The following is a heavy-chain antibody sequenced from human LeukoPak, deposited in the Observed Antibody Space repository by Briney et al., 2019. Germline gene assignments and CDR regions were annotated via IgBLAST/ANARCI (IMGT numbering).Heavy chain of an antibody. V-gene: IGHV3-11*01. CDR1: GFTSSDYY. CDR2: ISSSGNTI. J-gene: IGHJ3*01. D-gene: IGHD2-2*01. CDR3: ARKGAPAVIPWGFDF. Sequence: SGGSLRLSCAASGFTSSDYYMSWIRQAPGMGLEWVSYISSSGNTIYYADSVKGRFTISRDNAKNSVYLQMNSLGAEDTAVYYCARKGAPAVIPWGFDFWGQGTMVTVSS.